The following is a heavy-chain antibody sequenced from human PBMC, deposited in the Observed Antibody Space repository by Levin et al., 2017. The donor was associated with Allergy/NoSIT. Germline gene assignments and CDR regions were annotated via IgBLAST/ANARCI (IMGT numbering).Heavy chain of an antibody. CDR2: ISSSSGYI. V-gene: IGHV3-21*01. J-gene: IGHJ3*02. CDR1: GFTFSSYS. CDR3: ARESPWDDAFDI. D-gene: IGHD1-26*01. Sequence: HGESLKISCAASGFTFSSYSMNWVRQAPGKGLEWVSSISSSSGYIYYADSVKGRFTISRDNAKNSLYLQMNSLRAEDTAVYYCARESPWDDAFDIWGQGTMVTVSS.